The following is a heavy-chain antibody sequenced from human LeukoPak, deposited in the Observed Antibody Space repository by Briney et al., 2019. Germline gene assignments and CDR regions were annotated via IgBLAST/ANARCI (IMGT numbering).Heavy chain of an antibody. Sequence: PSETLSLTCSVSRGSISSNYWSWIRQPPGKPLVWIGYIYYSGSTTYNPSLKSRVTISLDTAKNHFSLQLRSVTAADTAVYYCARHREFSSSGHYFDYWGQGTLVTVSS. V-gene: IGHV4-59*08. CDR1: RGSISSNY. CDR2: IYYSGST. CDR3: ARHREFSSSGHYFDY. J-gene: IGHJ4*02. D-gene: IGHD6-6*01.